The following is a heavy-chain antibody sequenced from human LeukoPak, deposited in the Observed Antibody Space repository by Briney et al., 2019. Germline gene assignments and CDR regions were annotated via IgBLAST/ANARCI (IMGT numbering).Heavy chain of an antibody. V-gene: IGHV4-4*07. CDR2: IYTSGST. CDR1: GGSISSYY. J-gene: IGHJ6*02. CDR3: ARDSGYSTAANCGMDV. Sequence: SETLSLTCTVSGGSISSYYWSWIRQPAGKGLEWIGRIYTSGSTNYNPSLKSRVTMSVDTSKNQFSLKLSPVTAADTAVYYCARDSGYSTAANCGMDVWGQGTTVTVSS. D-gene: IGHD2-2*01.